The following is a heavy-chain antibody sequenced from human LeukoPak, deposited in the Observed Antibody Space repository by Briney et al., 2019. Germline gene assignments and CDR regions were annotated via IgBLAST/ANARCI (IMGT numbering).Heavy chain of an antibody. CDR1: GGSISSGSYY. J-gene: IGHJ5*02. Sequence: SETLSLTCTVSGGSISSGSYYWSWIRQPAGKGLEWIGRIYTSGSTNYNPSLKSRVTMSGDTSKNQFSLKLSSVTAADTAVYYCASSPVDIVATITGSNWFDPWGQGTLVTVSS. V-gene: IGHV4-61*02. D-gene: IGHD5-12*01. CDR2: IYTSGST. CDR3: ASSPVDIVATITGSNWFDP.